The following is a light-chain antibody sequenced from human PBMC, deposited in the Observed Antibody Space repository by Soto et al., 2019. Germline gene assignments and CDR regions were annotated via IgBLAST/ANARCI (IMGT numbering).Light chain of an antibody. CDR3: QSYDSSRGV. CDR1: SSNIGAGYV. V-gene: IGLV1-40*01. Sequence: QSVLTQPPSVSGAPGQRVTISCTGSSSNIGAGYVVHWYQQLPGTAPKLLIYGNSNRPSGVPDRFSGSKSGTSASLAITGLQAEDEADYYCQSYDSSRGVFGGGTKLTVL. CDR2: GNS. J-gene: IGLJ2*01.